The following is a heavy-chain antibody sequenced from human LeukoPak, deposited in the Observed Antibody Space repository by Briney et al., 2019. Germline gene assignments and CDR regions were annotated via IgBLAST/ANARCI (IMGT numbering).Heavy chain of an antibody. Sequence: SETLSLTCTVSDDSISSYYWSWIRQPANKGLEWIGRMYTSGSTNYNPSLKSRVTMSVDTSKNQFSLKLSSVTAADTAVYDCARCGARGGLLNYYYYMDVWGKGTTVTVSS. CDR1: DDSISSYY. CDR3: ARCGARGGLLNYYYYMDV. V-gene: IGHV4-4*07. CDR2: MYTSGST. D-gene: IGHD2/OR15-2a*01. J-gene: IGHJ6*03.